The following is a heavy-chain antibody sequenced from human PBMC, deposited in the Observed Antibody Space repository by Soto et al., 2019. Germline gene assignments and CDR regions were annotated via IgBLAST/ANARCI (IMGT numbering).Heavy chain of an antibody. Sequence: QGQLVQSGAEVKKPGASVKLSCKASGFTFSNYGLNWVRQAPGQGLEWMGWVSANNGPTNYAQNLQGRVSMTTVTSTSTAYMELRGLTFDDSAVYYCARDIESVTAIHFFYYYAMDVWGQGTTVTVSS. CDR2: VSANNGPT. J-gene: IGHJ6*02. V-gene: IGHV1-18*01. CDR1: GFTFSNYG. D-gene: IGHD5-18*01. CDR3: ARDIESVTAIHFFYYYAMDV.